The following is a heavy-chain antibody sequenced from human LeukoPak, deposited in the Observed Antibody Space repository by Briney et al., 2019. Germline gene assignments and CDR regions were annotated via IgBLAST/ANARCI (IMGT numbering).Heavy chain of an antibody. CDR2: ISGSGGST. Sequence: PGGSLRLSCAASGFTFSSYAMSWVRQAPGKGLEWVSGISGSGGSTYYADSVKGRFTISRDNSKNTLYLQMNSLRAKDTAVYYCANDSRGYNYVRVFDHWGQGTLVTVSS. J-gene: IGHJ4*02. D-gene: IGHD5-18*01. V-gene: IGHV3-23*01. CDR1: GFTFSSYA. CDR3: ANDSRGYNYVRVFDH.